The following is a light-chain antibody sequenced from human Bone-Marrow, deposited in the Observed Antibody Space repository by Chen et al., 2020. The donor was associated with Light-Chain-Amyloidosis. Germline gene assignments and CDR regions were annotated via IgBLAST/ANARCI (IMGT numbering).Light chain of an antibody. J-gene: IGLJ3*02. Sequence: NFMLTQPPSVSESPGKTVIISCTRSSGSIATNYVQWYQQRPGSSPTTVIYEDDQRPSGVPDRFSGSIDRSSNSASLTISGLKTEDDADYYCQSYQGSSQGVFGGGTKLTVL. CDR1: SGSIATNY. V-gene: IGLV6-57*01. CDR2: EDD. CDR3: QSYQGSSQGV.